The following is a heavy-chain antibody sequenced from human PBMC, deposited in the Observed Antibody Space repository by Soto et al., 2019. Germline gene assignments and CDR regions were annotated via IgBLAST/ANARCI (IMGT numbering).Heavy chain of an antibody. CDR1: GFTFSSYA. CDR2: ISGSGGST. CDR3: AKGRARYFDWFSYYFDD. Sequence: GGSLRLSCAASGFTFSSYAMSWVRQAPGKGLEWVSAISGSGGSTYYADSVKGRFTISRDNSKNTLYLQMNSLRAEDTAVYYCAKGRARYFDWFSYYFDDWGQGTLITVSS. J-gene: IGHJ4*02. D-gene: IGHD3-9*01. V-gene: IGHV3-23*01.